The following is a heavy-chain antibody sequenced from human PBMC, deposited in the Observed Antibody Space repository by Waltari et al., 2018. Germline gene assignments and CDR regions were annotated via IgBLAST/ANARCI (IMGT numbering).Heavy chain of an antibody. D-gene: IGHD2-2*01. CDR2: RFPIYGTA. V-gene: IGHV1-69*08. CDR3: AKRAAIPGGDYYYYMDV. CDR1: GGTFSSYA. Sequence: QVQLVQSGAEVKKPGSSVKVSCKASGGTFSSYAISWVRQAPGQGLEWMGMRFPIYGTANYAQKFQGRVTITADKSTSTAYMELSSLRSEDTAVYYCAKRAAIPGGDYYYYMDVWGKGTTVTVSS. J-gene: IGHJ6*03.